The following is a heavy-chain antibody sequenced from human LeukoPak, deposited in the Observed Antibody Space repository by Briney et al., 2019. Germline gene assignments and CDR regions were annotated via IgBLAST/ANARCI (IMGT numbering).Heavy chain of an antibody. Sequence: GGSLRLSCAASGFTFSTYSMTWVRQAPGKGLEWVSSISSSRSFIYYADSVKGRFTISRDDSKNTLYLQMNSLRAEDTAVYYCAKVQLGIGVDYWGQGTLVTVSS. D-gene: IGHD7-27*01. CDR1: GFTFSTYS. CDR3: AKVQLGIGVDY. J-gene: IGHJ4*02. V-gene: IGHV3-21*04. CDR2: ISSSRSFI.